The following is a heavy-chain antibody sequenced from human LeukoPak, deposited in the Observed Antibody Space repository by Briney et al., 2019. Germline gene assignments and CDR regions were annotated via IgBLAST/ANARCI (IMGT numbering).Heavy chain of an antibody. CDR3: AIGYSIYGAFDI. V-gene: IGHV1-2*02. D-gene: IGHD4-17*01. CDR2: INPNSGGP. CDR1: GYTFNNYY. Sequence: ASMKVSCKASGYTFNNYYIHWVRQAPGQGLEWMGWINPNSGGPNYAQNFQGRVTMTRDTSITTAYMEFSSLRSDDTAVYYWAIGYSIYGAFDIWGQGTMVTVSS. J-gene: IGHJ3*02.